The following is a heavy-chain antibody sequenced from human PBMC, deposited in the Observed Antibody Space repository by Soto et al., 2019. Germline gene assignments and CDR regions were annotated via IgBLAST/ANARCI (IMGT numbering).Heavy chain of an antibody. Sequence: EVQLVESGGGLVQPGGSLRLSCAAFGFKISSSSMNWVRQAPGRGLEWVAYISDSGSNTLYAHSVKGRFTVSRDTAKNSVYLQMSGLRAEDRAVYYCARYYYDSSGYDGMDIWCHGTTVTVS. J-gene: IGHJ6*02. D-gene: IGHD3-22*01. V-gene: IGHV3-48*01. CDR3: ARYYYDSSGYDGMDI. CDR1: GFKISSSS. CDR2: ISDSGSNT.